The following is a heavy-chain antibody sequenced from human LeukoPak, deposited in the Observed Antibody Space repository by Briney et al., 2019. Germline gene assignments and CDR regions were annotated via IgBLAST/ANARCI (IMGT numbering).Heavy chain of an antibody. V-gene: IGHV3-64D*06. D-gene: IGHD1-26*01. CDR3: VKDYGVGAQTLYYFDY. CDR1: GFTFGSYA. Sequence: GGSLRLSCSASGFTFGSYAMHWVRQAPGKGLEYVSAISSNGGSTYYADSVKGRFTISRDNSKNTLYLQMSSLRAEDTAVYYCVKDYGVGAQTLYYFDYWGQGTLVTVSS. J-gene: IGHJ4*02. CDR2: ISSNGGST.